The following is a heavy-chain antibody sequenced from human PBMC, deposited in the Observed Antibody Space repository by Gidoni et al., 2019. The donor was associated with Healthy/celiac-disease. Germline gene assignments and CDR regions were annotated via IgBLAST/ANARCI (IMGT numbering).Heavy chain of an antibody. Sequence: EVQLLESGGGLVKPGGFLRLPWSAAGVTFSSCARRWVRQAPGKGLEVVSAISGSGGSTYYADSVKGRFTISRDNSKNTLYLQMNSLRAEDTAVYYCAKPQIAAAGPGGAFDIWGQGTMVTVSS. CDR1: GVTFSSCA. CDR3: AKPQIAAAGPGGAFDI. CDR2: ISGSGGST. V-gene: IGHV3-23*01. J-gene: IGHJ3*02. D-gene: IGHD6-13*01.